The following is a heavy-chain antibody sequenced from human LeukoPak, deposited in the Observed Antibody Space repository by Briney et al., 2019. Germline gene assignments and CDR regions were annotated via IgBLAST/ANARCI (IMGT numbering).Heavy chain of an antibody. CDR2: IYYSGST. J-gene: IGHJ5*02. Sequence: SETLSLTCTVSGGSISSGGYYWSWIRQPPGKGLEWIGYIYYSGSTNYNPSLKSRVTISVDTSKNQFSLKLSSVTAADTAVYYCARHGTSNCSGGSCYPWGFDPWGQGTLVTVSS. CDR3: ARHGTSNCSGGSCYPWGFDP. V-gene: IGHV4-61*08. D-gene: IGHD2-15*01. CDR1: GGSISSGGYY.